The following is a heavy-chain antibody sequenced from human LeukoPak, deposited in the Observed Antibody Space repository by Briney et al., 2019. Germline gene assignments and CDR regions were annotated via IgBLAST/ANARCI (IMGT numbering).Heavy chain of an antibody. J-gene: IGHJ6*02. CDR2: MNPNSGKT. D-gene: IGHD3-3*01. CDR1: GYTFTSYD. V-gene: IGHV1-8*01. CDR3: ARDSSYDFWSGYFIQKGYYYYYGMDV. Sequence: ASVKVYCKASGYTFTSYDINWVRQATGQGLEWMGWMNPNSGKTGYAQKFQGRVTMTRNTSISTAYMELSSLRSEDTAVYYCARDSSYDFWSGYFIQKGYYYYYGMDVWGQGTTVTVSS.